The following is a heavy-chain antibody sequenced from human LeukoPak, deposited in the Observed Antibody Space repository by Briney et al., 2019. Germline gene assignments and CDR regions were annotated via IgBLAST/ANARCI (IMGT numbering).Heavy chain of an antibody. CDR3: AIRRRSGWPFDF. J-gene: IGHJ4*02. V-gene: IGHV1-2*02. D-gene: IGHD6-19*01. Sequence: ASVKVSCKASGYTFTDYYIHWVRQAPGQGLEWMGWVSPSSGSTLYAQEFQGRVTLTRDTSISTAYMELSSLRSDGTAVYFCAIRRRSGWPFDFWGQGSLVTVSS. CDR1: GYTFTDYY. CDR2: VSPSSGST.